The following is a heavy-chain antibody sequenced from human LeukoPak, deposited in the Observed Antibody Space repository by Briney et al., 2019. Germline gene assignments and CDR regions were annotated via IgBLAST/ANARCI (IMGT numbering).Heavy chain of an antibody. V-gene: IGHV1-8*01. D-gene: IGHD3-3*01. CDR1: AYTPTTYD. CDR3: ARTPEYDFWSGYGTPGDYYYYMDV. J-gene: IGHJ6*03. Sequence: SVKPSCKASAYTPTTYDTNWVRHATEQGLEWKEWTKPNRANTAHAQKFQGRVTVTRNTSINTAYMELSSLRSEDTAVYYCARTPEYDFWSGYGTPGDYYYYMDVWGKGTTVTVSS. CDR2: TKPNRANT.